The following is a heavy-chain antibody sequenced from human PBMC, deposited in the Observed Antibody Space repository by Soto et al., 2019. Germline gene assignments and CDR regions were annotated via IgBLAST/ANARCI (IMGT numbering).Heavy chain of an antibody. Sequence: GGSLRLSCAASGFSFNSYALSWVRQAPGKGLAWVSTISGGDTYYADFVKGRFTISGDISKNTLYLQMDGLRAEDTAIYYCTKDRETAWFPDFWGQGTLVTVSS. CDR2: ISGGDT. CDR3: TKDRETAWFPDF. CDR1: GFSFNSYA. J-gene: IGHJ4*02. D-gene: IGHD3-10*01. V-gene: IGHV3-23*01.